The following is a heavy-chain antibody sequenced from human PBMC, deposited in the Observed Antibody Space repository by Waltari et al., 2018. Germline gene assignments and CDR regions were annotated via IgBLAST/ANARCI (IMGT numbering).Heavy chain of an antibody. CDR1: RFTFGNYW. CDR2: INSDGSRT. CDR3: ARAPGDWRYQNY. Sequence: EVQLVGSGGGLVQLGGSLRLCCPACRFTFGNYWIHWVRQAPGKGLVWVSHINSDGSRTTYADSVKGRFTISRDNAKNTVYLQMNNLRADDTGVYYCARAPGDWRYQNYWGLGTLVTVSS. J-gene: IGHJ4*02. V-gene: IGHV3-74*01. D-gene: IGHD1-1*01.